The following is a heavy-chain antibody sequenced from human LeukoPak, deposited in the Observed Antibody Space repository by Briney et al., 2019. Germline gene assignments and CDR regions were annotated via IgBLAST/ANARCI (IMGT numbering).Heavy chain of an antibody. CDR3: VAGMGNY. V-gene: IGHV3-74*03. Sequence: GGSLRLSCAASGFTFSTYWVHWVRQVPGKGLVWVSRINSDGNIITYAGSVEGRFTISRDNARNMVYLQMNSLRVEDTAVYYCVAGMGNYWGQGTLVPV. D-gene: IGHD6-13*01. CDR2: INSDGNII. CDR1: GFTFSTYW. J-gene: IGHJ4*02.